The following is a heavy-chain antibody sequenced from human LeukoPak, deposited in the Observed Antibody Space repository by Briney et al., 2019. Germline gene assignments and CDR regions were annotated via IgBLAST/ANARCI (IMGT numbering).Heavy chain of an antibody. CDR3: ASDRRWSFDY. CDR2: ISSSSSTI. Sequence: GGSLRLSCAASGFTFSSYSMNWVRQAPGKGLEWVSYISSSSSTIYYADSVKGRFTISRDNAKNSLCLQMNSLRDEDTAVYYCASDRRWSFDYWGQGTPVTVSS. V-gene: IGHV3-48*02. CDR1: GFTFSSYS. D-gene: IGHD2-15*01. J-gene: IGHJ4*02.